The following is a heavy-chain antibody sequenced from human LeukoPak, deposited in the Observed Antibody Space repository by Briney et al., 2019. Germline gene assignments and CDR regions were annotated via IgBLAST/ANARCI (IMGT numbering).Heavy chain of an antibody. V-gene: IGHV4-4*02. D-gene: IGHD4-11*01. CDR2: IYHSGST. CDR1: GFIVSNNY. Sequence: GSLRLSCVASGFIVSNNYMSWVRQPPGKGLEWIGEIYHSGSTNYNPSLKSRVTISVDKSKNQFSLKLSSVTAADTAVYYCARIVTTGLNWFDPWGQGTLVTVSS. CDR3: ARIVTTGLNWFDP. J-gene: IGHJ5*02.